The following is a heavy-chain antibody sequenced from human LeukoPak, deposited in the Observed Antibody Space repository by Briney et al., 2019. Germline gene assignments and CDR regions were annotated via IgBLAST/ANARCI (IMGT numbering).Heavy chain of an antibody. CDR1: GGTFSSYA. Sequence: ASVKVSCKASGGTFSSYAISWVRQAPGQGLEWMGGIIPIFGTANYAQKFQGRVTITADESTSTAYMELSSLRSEDTAVYYCATGYSSSWTDYYYYYYMDVWGKGTTVTVSS. D-gene: IGHD6-13*01. CDR2: IIPIFGTA. CDR3: ATGYSSSWTDYYYYYYMDV. V-gene: IGHV1-69*13. J-gene: IGHJ6*03.